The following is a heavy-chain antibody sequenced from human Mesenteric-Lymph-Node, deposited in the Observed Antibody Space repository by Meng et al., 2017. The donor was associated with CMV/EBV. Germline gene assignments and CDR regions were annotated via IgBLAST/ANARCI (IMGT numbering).Heavy chain of an antibody. CDR2: MNPNSGNT. CDR1: GYIFISYE. D-gene: IGHD3-22*01. V-gene: IGHV1-8*01. J-gene: IGHJ4*02. CDR3: ARDREYYDSSGYLIY. Sequence: ASVKVSCKASGYIFISYEINWVRQATGQGLEWVGWMNPNSGNTGYAQKFQGRVTMTRDTSISTAYMELSRLRSDDTAVYYCARDREYYDSSGYLIYWGQGTLVTVSS.